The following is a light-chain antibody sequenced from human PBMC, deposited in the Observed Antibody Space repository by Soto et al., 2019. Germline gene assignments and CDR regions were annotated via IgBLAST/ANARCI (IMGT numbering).Light chain of an antibody. Sequence: EIVLTRSPATLSLSPGERATLSCRASQSVSSYLAWYQQKPGQAPRLLIYDAYNRATGIPARFSGSGSGTDFTLTIGSLESEDFAVYYCQQRSNWPITFGQGTRLEI. J-gene: IGKJ5*01. CDR3: QQRSNWPIT. CDR2: DAY. V-gene: IGKV3-11*01. CDR1: QSVSSY.